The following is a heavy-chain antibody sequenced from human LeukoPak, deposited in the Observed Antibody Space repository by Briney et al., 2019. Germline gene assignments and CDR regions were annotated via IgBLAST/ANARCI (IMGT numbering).Heavy chain of an antibody. D-gene: IGHD1-7*01. V-gene: IGHV4-59*01. CDR2: IYYSGST. CDR1: GGSISSYY. Sequence: SETLSLTCTVSGGSISSYYWSWIRPPPGKGLEWIGYIYYSGSTNYNPSLKSRVTISVDTSKNQFSLKLSSVTAADTAVYYCARDRPNWNSGEYYMDVWGKGTTVTVSS. CDR3: ARDRPNWNSGEYYMDV. J-gene: IGHJ6*03.